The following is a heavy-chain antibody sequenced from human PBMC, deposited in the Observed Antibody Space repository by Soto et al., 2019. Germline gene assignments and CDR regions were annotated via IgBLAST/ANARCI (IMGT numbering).Heavy chain of an antibody. CDR3: ARDLNRLIVLVPAATAADFDI. D-gene: IGHD2-2*01. CDR2: FDPEDGET. J-gene: IGHJ3*02. Sequence: ASVKVSGKVSGYTLTELSMHWVRQAPGKGLEWMGGFDPEDGETIYTQKFHGRDIMSEDTSTDTAYMELSSLRSGDTAMYYCARDLNRLIVLVPAATAADFDIWGQVTKVT. V-gene: IGHV1-24*01. CDR1: GYTLTELS.